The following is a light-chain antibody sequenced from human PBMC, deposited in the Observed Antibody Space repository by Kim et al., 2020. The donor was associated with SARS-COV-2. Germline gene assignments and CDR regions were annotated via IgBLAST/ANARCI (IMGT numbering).Light chain of an antibody. V-gene: IGKV1-5*03. CDR2: QAS. J-gene: IGKJ2*01. CDR3: QQYNSSPYT. CDR1: QTIITC. Sequence: SASVGERVTLPCRASQTIITCLAWYQQKPGKAPKLLICQASSLESGVPSSFSGSGSGTEFTLTISSLQPDDFATYYCQQYNSSPYTFGQGTKLEI.